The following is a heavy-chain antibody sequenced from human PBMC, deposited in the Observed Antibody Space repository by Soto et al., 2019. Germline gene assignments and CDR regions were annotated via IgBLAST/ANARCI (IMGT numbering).Heavy chain of an antibody. Sequence: SETLSLTCAVYGGSFSGYYWSWIRQPPGKGLEWIGEINHSGSTNYNPSLKSRVTISVDTSKNQFSLKLSSVTAADTAVYYCARDFGDGYNSPDDAFDIWGQGTMVTVS. CDR2: INHSGST. V-gene: IGHV4-34*01. CDR3: ARDFGDGYNSPDDAFDI. D-gene: IGHD3-16*01. CDR1: GGSFSGYY. J-gene: IGHJ3*02.